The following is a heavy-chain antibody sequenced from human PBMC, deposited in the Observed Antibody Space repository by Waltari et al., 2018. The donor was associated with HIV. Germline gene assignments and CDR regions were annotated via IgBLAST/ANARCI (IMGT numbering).Heavy chain of an antibody. Sequence: QVQLVESGGGVVQPGRSLRLSCAASGFTFSGYGMHGVSQAPGKGLEWVAVISYDGSNKYFAESVKGRFTISRDNSKHTLYLQMSSLRAEDTAVYYCAKGDRGLGIFYYYYYAMDVWGRGTTVTVSS. CDR2: ISYDGSNK. V-gene: IGHV3-30*18. J-gene: IGHJ6*02. D-gene: IGHD3-10*01. CDR1: GFTFSGYG. CDR3: AKGDRGLGIFYYYYYAMDV.